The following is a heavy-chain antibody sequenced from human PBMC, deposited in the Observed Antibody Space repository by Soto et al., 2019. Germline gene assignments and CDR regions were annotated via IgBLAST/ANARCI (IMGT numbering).Heavy chain of an antibody. D-gene: IGHD4-17*01. J-gene: IGHJ4*02. CDR3: ARDYYGDYILDY. CDR1: GFSFSDYY. Sequence: XGSLRLSCVVAGFSFSDYYMSWIRQAPGKGLEWISYISNTGSTKYYADSVKGRFTISRDNAKNSLYLQMNSLRGEDTAVYYCARDYYGDYILDYWGQGTLVTVS. CDR2: ISNTGSTK. V-gene: IGHV3-11*01.